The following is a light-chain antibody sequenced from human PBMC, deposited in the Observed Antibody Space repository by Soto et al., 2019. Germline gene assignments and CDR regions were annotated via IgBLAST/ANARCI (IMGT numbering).Light chain of an antibody. CDR1: QSVSSY. V-gene: IGKV3-15*01. CDR2: DAS. J-gene: IGKJ5*01. CDR3: QQYYDWPIT. Sequence: EIVLTQSPATLSLSPWERATLSCRASQSVSSYLAWYQQKPGQAPRLLIYDASTRATGIPARFSGSGSGTEFTLTISSLQSEDFAVYYCQQYYDWPITFGQGTRLEI.